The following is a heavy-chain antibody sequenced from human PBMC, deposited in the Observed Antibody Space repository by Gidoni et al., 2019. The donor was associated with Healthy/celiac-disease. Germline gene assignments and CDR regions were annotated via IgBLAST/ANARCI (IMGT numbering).Heavy chain of an antibody. CDR3: ASDLAVAVTEL. V-gene: IGHV4-59*01. CDR1: GGSISSYS. CDR2: IYYTGST. Sequence: QVQLQESGTGLVKPAERLTLTCTVTGGSISSYSWSWIRQPPGKGLEWTGYIYYTGSTNYNPSLKSRVTIAVDTSKTQSSLKVSSVTAADTAVYYCASDLAVAVTELWGQGTLVTVSS. J-gene: IGHJ4*02. D-gene: IGHD6-19*01.